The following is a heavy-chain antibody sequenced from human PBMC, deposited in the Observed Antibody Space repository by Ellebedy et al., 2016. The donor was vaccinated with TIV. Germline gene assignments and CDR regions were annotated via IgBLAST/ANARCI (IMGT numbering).Heavy chain of an antibody. D-gene: IGHD2-21*02. Sequence: GESLKISCAASEFTFSGSAMHWVRQASGKGLEWVGRIRSKANNYETAYAASVKGRFTISRDDSKNTAYLQMNSLKTEDTAVYYCVHIVVVTATGYWGQGTLVTVSS. CDR3: VHIVVVTATGY. V-gene: IGHV3-73*01. J-gene: IGHJ4*02. CDR2: IRSKANNYET. CDR1: EFTFSGSA.